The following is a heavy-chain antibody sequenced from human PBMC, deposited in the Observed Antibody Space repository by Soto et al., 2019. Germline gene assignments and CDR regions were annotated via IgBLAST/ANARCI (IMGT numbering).Heavy chain of an antibody. CDR3: AREQNNRGRNYYGSGSYYKRKDYYYYYMDV. Sequence: PSLPLSLTWGVVEGYSGGHDGSRIRQNKGKGLEWIGEINHSGSTNYNPSLKSRVTISVDTSKNQFSLKLSSVTAADTAVYYCAREQNNRGRNYYGSGSYYKRKDYYYYYMDVWGKGTTVTVS. D-gene: IGHD3-10*01. CDR1: EGYSGGHD. J-gene: IGHJ6*03. V-gene: IGHV4-34*01. CDR2: INHSGST.